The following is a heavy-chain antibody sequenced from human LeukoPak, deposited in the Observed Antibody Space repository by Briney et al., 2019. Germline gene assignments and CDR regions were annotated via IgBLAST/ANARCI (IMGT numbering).Heavy chain of an antibody. Sequence: GASVKVSCKASGYTFTSYGINWVRQATGQGLEWMGWMNPNSGNTGYAQKFQGRVTITRNTSISTAYMELSSLRSEDTAVYYCASRAIDSNGYWSDAFDIWGQGTMVTVSS. CDR2: MNPNSGNT. CDR3: ASRAIDSNGYWSDAFDI. J-gene: IGHJ3*02. CDR1: GYTFTSYG. D-gene: IGHD3-22*01. V-gene: IGHV1-8*03.